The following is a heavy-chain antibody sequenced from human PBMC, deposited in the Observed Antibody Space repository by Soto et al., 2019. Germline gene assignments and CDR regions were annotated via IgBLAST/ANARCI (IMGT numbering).Heavy chain of an antibody. D-gene: IGHD6-13*01. CDR3: ARDVSPGSSSLYLDAFDI. V-gene: IGHV3-7*05. CDR1: GFTLSAYW. CDR2: INRDGSKK. Sequence: EVQLEESGGDLVQPGGSLRLSCAASGFTLSAYWMTWVRQAPGKGLEWVANINRDGSKKSYLDSVRGRFTITRDNIGNLLYLQMDSVSADDTALYYCARDVSPGSSSLYLDAFDIWGQGTMVTVSS. J-gene: IGHJ3*02.